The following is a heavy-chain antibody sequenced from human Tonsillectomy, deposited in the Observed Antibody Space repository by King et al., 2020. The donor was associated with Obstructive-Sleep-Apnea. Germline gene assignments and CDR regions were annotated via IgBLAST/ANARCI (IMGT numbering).Heavy chain of an antibody. CDR1: GGSISSTNW. D-gene: IGHD2/OR15-2a*01. CDR3: ASGNSTSPGY. V-gene: IGHV4-4*02. J-gene: IGHJ4*02. CDR2: IYLSGST. Sequence: VQLQESGPGLVKPSGTLSLTCAVSGGSISSTNWWSWVRQPPGKGLEGIGEIYLSGSTNYNPSLNNRVTISIDKPENQFSLKLTSMTAADTAVYYCASGNSTSPGYWGQGTLVTVSS.